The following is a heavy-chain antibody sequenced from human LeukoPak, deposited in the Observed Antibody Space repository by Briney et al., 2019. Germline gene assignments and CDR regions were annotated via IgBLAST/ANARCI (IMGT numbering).Heavy chain of an antibody. V-gene: IGHV3-74*01. J-gene: IGHJ3*02. CDR2: SNSDGSST. CDR3: ARDLKGPVNDVFDM. Sequence: GGSLRLSCAASGFTFKTYWMHWVRQAPGKGLVWVSHSNSDGSSTSYADSVKGRFTISRDNAKNTLYLQMNSLRAEDTAVYYCARDLKGPVNDVFDMWGQGTMVTVSS. CDR1: GFTFKTYW. D-gene: IGHD4-23*01.